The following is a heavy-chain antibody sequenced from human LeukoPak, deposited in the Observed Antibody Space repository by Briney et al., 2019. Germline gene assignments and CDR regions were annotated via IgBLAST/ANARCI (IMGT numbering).Heavy chain of an antibody. CDR2: ISGSGGST. Sequence: GGSLRLSCAASGFTFSSYAMSWVRQAPGKGLEWVSGISGSGGSTHYADSVKGRFTISRDNSKNTLYLQMNSLRAEDTAVYYCAKGMFGYLGVLYWDFDLWGRGTLVTVSS. V-gene: IGHV3-23*01. J-gene: IGHJ2*01. CDR3: AKGMFGYLGVLYWDFDL. D-gene: IGHD3-22*01. CDR1: GFTFSSYA.